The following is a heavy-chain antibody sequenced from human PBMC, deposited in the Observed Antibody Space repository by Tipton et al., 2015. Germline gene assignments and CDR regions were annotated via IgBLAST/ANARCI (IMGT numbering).Heavy chain of an antibody. CDR1: GGSISSSNW. J-gene: IGHJ4*02. CDR2: IYQRGST. Sequence: TLSLTCAVSGGSISSSNWWSWVRQPPGKGLEWIGEIYQRGSTHHNPPLKSRVTISVDKPKNQFSLKLSPVTAADTAVYYCARVKYSRGWYYFDYWGQGTLVTVSS. D-gene: IGHD6-19*01. V-gene: IGHV4-4*02. CDR3: ARVKYSRGWYYFDY.